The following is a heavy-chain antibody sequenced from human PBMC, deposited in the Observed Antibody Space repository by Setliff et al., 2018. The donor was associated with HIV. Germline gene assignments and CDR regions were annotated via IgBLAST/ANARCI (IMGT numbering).Heavy chain of an antibody. J-gene: IGHJ6*03. CDR3: ARKRKDYFGSWSYSGFYYSYHMDV. V-gene: IGHV1-2*02. D-gene: IGHD3-10*01. CDR2: MSPNSGGA. CDR1: GYTFSAYY. Sequence: ASVKVSCKASGYTFSAYYIHWVRQAPGQGLEWMGWMSPNSGGASYVQSFQGRINMTRDSSITTAYMELNNLRSDDSATYFCARKRKDYFGSWSYSGFYYSYHMDVWGQGTTVPVSS.